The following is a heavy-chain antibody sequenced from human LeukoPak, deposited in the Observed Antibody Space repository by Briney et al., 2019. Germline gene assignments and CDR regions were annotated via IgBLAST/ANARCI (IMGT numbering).Heavy chain of an antibody. CDR3: AREGGDFGVSFDY. V-gene: IGHV4-31*03. J-gene: IGHJ4*02. CDR2: IFYSGRT. Sequence: SQTLSLTCSVAGDFISNGGYYWSWIRQHPGKGLEWIGFIFYSGRTYYNPSLRSRLNISLDPSLNQFSLELRSVTAADTAVYYCAREGGDFGVSFDYWGQGILVTVSS. CDR1: GDFISNGGYY. D-gene: IGHD2-21*02.